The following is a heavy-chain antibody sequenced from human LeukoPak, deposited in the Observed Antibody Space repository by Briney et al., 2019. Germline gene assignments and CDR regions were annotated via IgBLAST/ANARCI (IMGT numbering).Heavy chain of an antibody. D-gene: IGHD6-6*01. V-gene: IGHV3-23*01. CDR1: GFTFSSYA. CDR3: AKGNIAARQDIMDV. J-gene: IGHJ6*02. CDR2: ISGSGGST. Sequence: PGGSLRLSCAASGFTFSSYAMSWVRQAPGKGLEWVSHISGSGGSTYYADSVKGRVTISRDNSKNTLYLQMNSLRVEDTAVYYCAKGNIAARQDIMDVWGQGTTVTVSS.